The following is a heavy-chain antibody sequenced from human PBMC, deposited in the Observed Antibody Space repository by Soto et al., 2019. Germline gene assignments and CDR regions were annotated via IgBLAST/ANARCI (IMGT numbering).Heavy chain of an antibody. V-gene: IGHV3-15*07. CDR2: IKSKLDGETI. J-gene: IGHJ4*02. CDR3: TPLALKDNRCLYEFSE. D-gene: IGHD2-8*01. Sequence: EGQLVESGGGLVKPGGSLRLSCAASGFTFSNVWMNWVRQAPGKGLEWVGRIKSKLDGETIDSAAPVKGRFTISRDDSKNLVFLQMNSSKTQATGVYLWTPLALKDNRCLYEFSEWGQGTLVTVSS. CDR1: GFTFSNVW.